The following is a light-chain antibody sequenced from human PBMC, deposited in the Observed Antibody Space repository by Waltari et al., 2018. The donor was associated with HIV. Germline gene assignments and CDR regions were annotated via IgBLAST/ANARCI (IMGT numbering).Light chain of an antibody. J-gene: IGLJ1*01. CDR1: RSNIGNHA. V-gene: IGLV1-36*01. CDR3: AAWDDSLNGYV. CDR2: YDD. Sequence: HSVLTQPPSVSEAPRQMVPISSSESRSNIGNHAVNWYQQVPGKAPKLRIYYDDLLSAGVSDRFSGSKSGTSASLVIRGLQSEDEADYYCAAWDDSLNGYVFGSGTKVTVL.